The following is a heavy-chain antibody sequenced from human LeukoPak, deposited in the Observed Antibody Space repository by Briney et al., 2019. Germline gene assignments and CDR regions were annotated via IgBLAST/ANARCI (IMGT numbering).Heavy chain of an antibody. J-gene: IGHJ5*02. D-gene: IGHD3-10*01. CDR3: ARDTRDYGSGSYYKLFDP. V-gene: IGHV1-24*01. Sequence: ASVKVSCKVSGYTLTELSMHWVRQAPGKGLEWMGGFDPEDGETIYAQKFQGRVTMTEDTSTDTAYMELSSLRSEDTAVYYCARDTRDYGSGSYYKLFDPWGQGTLVTVSP. CDR2: FDPEDGET. CDR1: GYTLTELS.